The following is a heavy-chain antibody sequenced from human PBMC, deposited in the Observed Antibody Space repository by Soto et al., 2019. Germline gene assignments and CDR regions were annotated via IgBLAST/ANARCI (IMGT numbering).Heavy chain of an antibody. CDR2: VYSSGGT. J-gene: IGHJ5*02. D-gene: IGHD3-3*01. V-gene: IGHV4-4*07. CDR1: GGSMSSYY. Sequence: QVHLQQSGPGLVNPSETLSLTCTVSGGSMSSYYWTWIRQPAGKGLEWIGRVYSSGGTHYNPSLKSRVTLSLDTSTNQFSLRLLSVTDADTAVYYCARGQRFSDWFDPWGQGTLVTVSS. CDR3: ARGQRFSDWFDP.